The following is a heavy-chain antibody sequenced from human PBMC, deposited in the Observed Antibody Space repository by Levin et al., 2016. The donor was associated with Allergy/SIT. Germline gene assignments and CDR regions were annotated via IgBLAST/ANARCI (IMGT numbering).Heavy chain of an antibody. V-gene: IGHV3-11*01. Sequence: GESLKISCAASGFTFSNYYMSWIRQVPGKGLEWISLMSSSGGHIEYADSVKGRFTISRDNAKNSLYLEMTSLRVEDTAIYYCATSRVFDYWGQGTLVTVSS. CDR1: GFTFSNYY. CDR2: MSSSGGHI. CDR3: ATSRVFDY. J-gene: IGHJ4*02.